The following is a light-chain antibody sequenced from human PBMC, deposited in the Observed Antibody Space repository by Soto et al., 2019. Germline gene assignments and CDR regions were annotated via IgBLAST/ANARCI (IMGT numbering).Light chain of an antibody. Sequence: DIQMTQSPSTLSASVGDRVTITCRASQSINTWLAWYQLKPGRAPKLLIYKASTLESGVSSRFSGSGSGTEFTLTISSLQPDEFATYYRQRYQTSSQFGQGTEVDIK. CDR1: QSINTW. V-gene: IGKV1-5*03. CDR2: KAS. CDR3: QRYQTSSQ. J-gene: IGKJ1*01.